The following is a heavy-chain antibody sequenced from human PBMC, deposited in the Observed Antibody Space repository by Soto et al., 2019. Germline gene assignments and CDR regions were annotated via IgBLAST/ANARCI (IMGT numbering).Heavy chain of an antibody. CDR1: GFTFSSYG. CDR2: ISYDGSNK. D-gene: IGHD3-10*01. J-gene: IGHJ4*02. V-gene: IGHV3-30*18. CDR3: AKDLNYGSGRGGFDY. Sequence: GGSLRLSCAASGFTFSSYGMHWVRQAPGKGLEWVAVISYDGSNKYYADSVKGRFTISRDNSKNTLYLQMNSLRAEDTAVYYCAKDLNYGSGRGGFDYWGQGTLVTVSS.